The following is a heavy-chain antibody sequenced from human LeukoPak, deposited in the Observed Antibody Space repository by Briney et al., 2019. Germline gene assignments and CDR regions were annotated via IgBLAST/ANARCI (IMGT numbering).Heavy chain of an antibody. J-gene: IGHJ3*02. Sequence: PGGSLRLSCAASGFTFSSYSMNWVRQAPGKGLEWVAVISYDGSNKYYADSVKGRFTISRDNSENTLYLQMNSLRAEDTAVYYCASRRTTDAFDIWGQGTMVTVSS. D-gene: IGHD2-2*01. CDR2: ISYDGSNK. V-gene: IGHV3-30*03. CDR3: ASRRTTDAFDI. CDR1: GFTFSSYS.